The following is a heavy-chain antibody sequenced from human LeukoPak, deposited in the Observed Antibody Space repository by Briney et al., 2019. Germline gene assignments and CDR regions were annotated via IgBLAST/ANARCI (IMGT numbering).Heavy chain of an antibody. CDR2: INPNSGGT. V-gene: IGHV1-2*02. Sequence: ASVTVSCKASGYTFTGYYMHWVRQAPGQGLEWMGWINPNSGGTNYAQKFQGRVTMTRDASISTAYMELSRLRSDDTAVYYCARDQGDYYDSSGYFYWGQGTLVTVSS. CDR3: ARDQGDYYDSSGYFY. D-gene: IGHD3-22*01. CDR1: GYTFTGYY. J-gene: IGHJ4*02.